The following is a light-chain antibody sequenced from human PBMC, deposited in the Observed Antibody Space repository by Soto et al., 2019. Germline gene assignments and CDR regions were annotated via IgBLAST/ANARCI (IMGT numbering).Light chain of an antibody. J-gene: IGKJ2*01. V-gene: IGKV1-5*03. Sequence: DIQMTQSTSTLSASVGDRVTITCRASQSISSWLAWYQQKPGKAPKLLIYKASSLESGVPSRFSGSGSGTEFTLTISILQPDDFATYYCQQYNSYSYTFGQGTKLEIK. CDR3: QQYNSYSYT. CDR2: KAS. CDR1: QSISSW.